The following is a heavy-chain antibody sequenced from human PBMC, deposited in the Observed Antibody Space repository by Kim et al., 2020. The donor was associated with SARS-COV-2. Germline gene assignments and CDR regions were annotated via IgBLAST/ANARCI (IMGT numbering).Heavy chain of an antibody. CDR3: ARDGSHLSPFDY. CDR2: ISSSSSYI. V-gene: IGHV3-21*01. J-gene: IGHJ4*02. CDR1: GFTFSSYS. Sequence: GGSLRLSCAASGFTFSSYSMNWVRQAPGKGLEWVSSISSSSSYIYYADSVKGRFTISRDNAKNSLYLQMNSLRAEDTAVYYCARDGSHLSPFDYWGQGTLVTVSS.